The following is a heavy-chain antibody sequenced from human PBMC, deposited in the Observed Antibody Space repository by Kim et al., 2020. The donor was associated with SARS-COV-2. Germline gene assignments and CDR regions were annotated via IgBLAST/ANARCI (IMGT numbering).Heavy chain of an antibody. CDR3: ARPGQAYFFFY. D-gene: IGHD1-26*01. V-gene: IGHV4-39*01. J-gene: IGHJ4*02. Sequence: SETLSLTCTVSGGSISSPTYYWSWIRQSPGKGLEWIGNIFYTGSTSYNPSLKSRVTLSVDTSNNQFSLRLTSVTAADTAVYYCARPGQAYFFFYWGQGSLVTVS. CDR2: IFYTGST. CDR1: GGSISSPTYY.